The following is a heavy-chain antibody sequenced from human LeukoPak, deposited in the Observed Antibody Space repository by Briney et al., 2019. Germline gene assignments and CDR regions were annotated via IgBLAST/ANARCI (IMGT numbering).Heavy chain of an antibody. J-gene: IGHJ4*02. CDR2: ISGSGSST. D-gene: IGHD4/OR15-4a*01. Sequence: GGSLRLPCAASGFTFSSYGMSWVRQAPGKGLEWVSAISGSGSSTYYADSVKGRFTISRDNSKNTLYLQMNSLRAEDTAVYYCARRAGAYSHPYDYWGQGTLVTVSS. CDR3: ARRAGAYSHPYDY. CDR1: GFTFSSYG. V-gene: IGHV3-23*01.